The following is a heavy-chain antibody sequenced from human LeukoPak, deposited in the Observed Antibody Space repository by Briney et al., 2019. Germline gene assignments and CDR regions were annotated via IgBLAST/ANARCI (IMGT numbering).Heavy chain of an antibody. Sequence: GGSLRLSCAASGFTFSEHYMDWVRQAPGEGLEWVGRTRNKANSYTTYYAASVRGRFIISRDGSKNSLYLQMTSLKTEDTAVYYCARVSVGATYYFDYWGQGTLVTVSS. D-gene: IGHD1-26*01. V-gene: IGHV3-72*01. CDR2: TRNKANSYTT. CDR1: GFTFSEHY. J-gene: IGHJ4*02. CDR3: ARVSVGATYYFDY.